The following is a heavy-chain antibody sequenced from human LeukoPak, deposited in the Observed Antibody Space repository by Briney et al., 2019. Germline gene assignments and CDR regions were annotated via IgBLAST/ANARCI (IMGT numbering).Heavy chain of an antibody. CDR3: ASRQTGADAFDI. V-gene: IGHV3-53*01. CDR1: GFTVSSNY. Sequence: GGSLRLSCAASGFTVSSNYMSWVRQAPGKGLEWVSVIYSGGSTYYADSVKGRFTISRDNSKNTLYLQMNSLRAEDTAVYYCASRQTGADAFDIWGQGTMVTVSS. CDR2: IYSGGST. D-gene: IGHD3-9*01. J-gene: IGHJ3*02.